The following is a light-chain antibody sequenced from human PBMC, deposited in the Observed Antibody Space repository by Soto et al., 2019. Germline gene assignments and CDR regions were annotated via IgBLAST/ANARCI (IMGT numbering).Light chain of an antibody. CDR3: QSYDSSLRV. Sequence: QSVLTQPPSVSGAPGQRVTISCTGSSSNIGADYDVHWYQQLPGTAPKLLIYDNNNRPSGVPDRFSGSKSGTSASLAITGLQAEDEADYYCQSYDSSLRVFGGGTKVTVL. J-gene: IGLJ2*01. CDR2: DNN. V-gene: IGLV1-40*01. CDR1: SSNIGADYD.